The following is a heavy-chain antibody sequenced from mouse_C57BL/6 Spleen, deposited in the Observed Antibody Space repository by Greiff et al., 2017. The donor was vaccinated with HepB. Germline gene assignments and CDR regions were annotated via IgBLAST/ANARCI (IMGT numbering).Heavy chain of an antibody. D-gene: IGHD1-1*01. Sequence: VQLKESGPELVKPGDSVKISCKASGYSFTGYFMNWVMQSHGKSLEWIGRINPYNGDTFYNQKFKGKATLTVDKSSSTTHMELRSLTTEDSAVYYCARYRDYYGSCGGFDYWGQGTTLTVSS. CDR2: INPYNGDT. V-gene: IGHV1-20*01. CDR1: GYSFTGYF. CDR3: ARYRDYYGSCGGFDY. J-gene: IGHJ2*01.